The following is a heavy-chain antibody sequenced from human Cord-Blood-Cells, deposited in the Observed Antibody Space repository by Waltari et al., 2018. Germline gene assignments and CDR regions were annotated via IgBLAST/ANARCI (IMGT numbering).Heavy chain of an antibody. D-gene: IGHD1-26*01. CDR2: IYYSGST. CDR1: GGSIRSSSYY. Sequence: QLQLQESGPGLVKPSETLSLTCTVSGGSIRSSSYYWGWIRQPPGKGLEWIGSIYYSGSTYYNPSLKSRVTISVDTSKNQFSLKLSSVTAADTAVYYCARATISGSYFDYWGQGTLVTVSS. J-gene: IGHJ4*02. V-gene: IGHV4-39*01. CDR3: ARATISGSYFDY.